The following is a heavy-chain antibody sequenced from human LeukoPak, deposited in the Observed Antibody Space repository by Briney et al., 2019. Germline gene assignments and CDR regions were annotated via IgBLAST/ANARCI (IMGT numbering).Heavy chain of an antibody. CDR3: ARIWMATITGGYYYYGMDV. CDR2: ISAYNGNT. CDR1: GYTFTSYG. D-gene: IGHD5-24*01. Sequence: GASVKVSCKASGYTFTSYGTSWVRQAPGQGLEWMGWISAYNGNTNYAQKLQGRVTMTTDTSTSTAYMELRSLRSDDTAVYYCARIWMATITGGYYYYGMDVWGQGTTVTVSS. J-gene: IGHJ6*02. V-gene: IGHV1-18*01.